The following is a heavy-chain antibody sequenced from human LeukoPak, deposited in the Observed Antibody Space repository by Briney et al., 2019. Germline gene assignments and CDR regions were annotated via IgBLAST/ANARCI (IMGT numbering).Heavy chain of an antibody. D-gene: IGHD3-10*01. CDR1: GGSFSGYY. V-gene: IGHV4-34*01. CDR2: INHSGST. Sequence: SETLSLTCAVYGGSFSGYYWSWIRQPPGKGLEWIGEINHSGSTNYNPSLKSRVTIPVDTSKNQFSLKLSSVTAADTAVYYCARRRRWGSGSYGNWFDPWGQGTLVTVSS. J-gene: IGHJ5*02. CDR3: ARRRRWGSGSYGNWFDP.